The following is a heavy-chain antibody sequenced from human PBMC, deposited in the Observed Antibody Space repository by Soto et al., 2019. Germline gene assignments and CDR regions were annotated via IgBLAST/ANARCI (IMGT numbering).Heavy chain of an antibody. D-gene: IGHD4-17*01. CDR2: IIPIFGTA. CDR1: GGTFSSYA. V-gene: IGHV1-69*13. CDR3: ARHFQDYGGNSGYYYGMDV. Sequence: GASVKVSCKASGGTFSSYAISWVRQAPGQGLEWMGGIIPIFGTANYAQKFQGRVTITADESTSTAYMELSSLRSEDTAVYYCARHFQDYGGNSGYYYGMDVWGQGTTVTAP. J-gene: IGHJ6*02.